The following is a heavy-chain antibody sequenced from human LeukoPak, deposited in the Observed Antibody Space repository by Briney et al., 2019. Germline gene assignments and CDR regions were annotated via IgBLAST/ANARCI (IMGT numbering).Heavy chain of an antibody. CDR2: IIPIFGTA. Sequence: SVKVPCKASGGTFSSYAISWVRQAPGQGLEWMGGIIPIFGTANYAQKFQGRVTITADESTSTAYMELSSLRSEDTAVYYCARRGSYDSSGYFAFDIWGQGTMVTVSS. V-gene: IGHV1-69*13. J-gene: IGHJ3*02. D-gene: IGHD3-22*01. CDR1: GGTFSSYA. CDR3: ARRGSYDSSGYFAFDI.